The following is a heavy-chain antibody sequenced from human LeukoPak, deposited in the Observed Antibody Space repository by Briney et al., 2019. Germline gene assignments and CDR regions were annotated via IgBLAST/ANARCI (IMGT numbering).Heavy chain of an antibody. J-gene: IGHJ5*02. CDR1: GYSISSGYY. CDR3: ARDHSYDILTGYYGGWFDP. Sequence: SETLSLTCTVSGYSISSGYYWGWIRPPPGKGLEWIGSIYHSGSTYYNPSLKRRVTISVDTSKNQFSLKLSSVTAADTAVYYCARDHSYDILTGYYGGWFDPWGQGTLVTVSS. CDR2: IYHSGST. D-gene: IGHD3-9*01. V-gene: IGHV4-38-2*02.